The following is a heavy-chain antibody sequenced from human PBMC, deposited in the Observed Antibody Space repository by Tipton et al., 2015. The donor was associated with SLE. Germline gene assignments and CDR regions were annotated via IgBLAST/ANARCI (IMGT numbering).Heavy chain of an antibody. CDR2: INHSGST. J-gene: IGHJ6*02. Sequence: PSLTCAVYGGSFSAYYWSWIRQPPGKGLEWIGEINHSGSTNYNPSLKSRVTISVDPAKNQFSLKLTSVTAADTAVYYCARGMLTWRGAIIGVDVWGQGTTVNVSS. CDR3: ARGMLTWRGAIIGVDV. D-gene: IGHD2-8*01. CDR1: GGSFSAYY. V-gene: IGHV4-34*01.